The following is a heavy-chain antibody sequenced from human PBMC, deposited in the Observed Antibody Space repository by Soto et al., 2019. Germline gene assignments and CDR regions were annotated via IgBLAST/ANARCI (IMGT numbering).Heavy chain of an antibody. CDR2: IYFTGRT. Sequence: QVQLQESGPGLVRPSETLSLTCTVAGDSVSRGSHHWNWIRQAPGKGLEWIGSIYFTGRTNHNHSQKSRVTISVETSKNHLSLNLTSVTAANTAVYYCARDLVAIGGRVYAFDLCGQGTIVTVSA. CDR1: GDSVSRGSHH. CDR3: ARDLVAIGGRVYAFDL. J-gene: IGHJ3*01. V-gene: IGHV4-61*03. D-gene: IGHD2-21*01.